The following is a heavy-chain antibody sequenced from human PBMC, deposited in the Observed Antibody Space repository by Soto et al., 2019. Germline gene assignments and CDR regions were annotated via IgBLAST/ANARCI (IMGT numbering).Heavy chain of an antibody. Sequence: ASVKVSCKASGYTFTNYGISWVRQAPGQGREWMGWINVYNGNTKYAQKVQGRVTMTTDTSTSTAYMELRSLRSDDTAVYYCARGVGSGSYYNQYNWFDPWGQGTLVTVSS. CDR1: GYTFTNYG. J-gene: IGHJ5*02. V-gene: IGHV1-18*01. CDR2: INVYNGNT. CDR3: ARGVGSGSYYNQYNWFDP. D-gene: IGHD3-10*01.